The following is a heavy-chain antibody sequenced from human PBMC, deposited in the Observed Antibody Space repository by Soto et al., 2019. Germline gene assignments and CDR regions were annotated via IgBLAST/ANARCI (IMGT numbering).Heavy chain of an antibody. CDR1: GFTLSSYW. D-gene: IGHD5-12*01. V-gene: IGHV3-74*01. CDR3: ARGDGYNTFDY. Sequence: EVHLVESGGGLVQPGGSLRLACAASGFTLSSYWMHWVRQAPGKGLVWVSRINSDGSSTSYVDSVKGRFTISRDNAKNTLYVQMNSLRAEDTAVYYCARGDGYNTFDYWGQGTLVTVSS. J-gene: IGHJ4*02. CDR2: INSDGSST.